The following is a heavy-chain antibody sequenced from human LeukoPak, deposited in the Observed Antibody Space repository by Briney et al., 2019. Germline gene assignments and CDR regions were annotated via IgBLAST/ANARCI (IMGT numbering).Heavy chain of an antibody. Sequence: ASVKVSCKASGGTFSSYAISWVRQAPGQGLKWMGRIIPILGIANYAQKFQGRVTITADKSTSTAYMELSSLRSEDTAVYYCATIDSSGYYLDYWGQGTLVTVSS. CDR2: IIPILGIA. CDR3: ATIDSSGYYLDY. V-gene: IGHV1-69*04. CDR1: GGTFSSYA. D-gene: IGHD3-22*01. J-gene: IGHJ4*02.